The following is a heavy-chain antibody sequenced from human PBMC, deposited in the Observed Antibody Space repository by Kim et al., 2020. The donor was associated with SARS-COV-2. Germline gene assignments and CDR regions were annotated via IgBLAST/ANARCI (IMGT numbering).Heavy chain of an antibody. J-gene: IGHJ4*02. V-gene: IGHV3-74*01. CDR2: SST. CDR3: ARDLSGLDY. Sequence: SSTSHADSVKGRFTISRDNAKNTLYLQMNSLRAEDTAVYYCARDLSGLDYWGQGTLVTVSS.